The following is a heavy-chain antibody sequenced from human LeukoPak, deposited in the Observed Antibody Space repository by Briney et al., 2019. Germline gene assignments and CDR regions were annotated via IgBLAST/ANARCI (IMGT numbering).Heavy chain of an antibody. CDR3: MGYYGSGTYYSGDYYYGMDV. CDR1: GFTFSDSA. J-gene: IGHJ6*02. CDR2: IRTKANSYAT. V-gene: IGHV3-73*01. Sequence: GGSLRLSCAASGFTFSDSAMHWVRQASGKGLEWVGHIRTKANSYATTYAASVKGRFTISRDDAKNTAYLQMISLQAEDTAVYYCMGYYGSGTYYSGDYYYGMDVWGQGTTVTVSS. D-gene: IGHD3-10*01.